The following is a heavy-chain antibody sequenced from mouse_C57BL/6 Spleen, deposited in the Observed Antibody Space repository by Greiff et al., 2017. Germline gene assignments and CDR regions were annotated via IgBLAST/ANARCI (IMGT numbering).Heavy chain of an antibody. CDR1: GFTFSDYY. CDR3: ARVGYYYGSSYYYFDY. D-gene: IGHD1-1*01. Sequence: EVQGVASEGGLVQPGSSMKLSCTASGFTFSDYYMAWVRQVPEKGLEWVANINYDGSSTYYLDSLKSRFIISRDNAKNILYLQMSSLKSEDTATYYCARVGYYYGSSYYYFDYWGQGTTLTVSS. V-gene: IGHV5-16*01. CDR2: INYDGSST. J-gene: IGHJ2*01.